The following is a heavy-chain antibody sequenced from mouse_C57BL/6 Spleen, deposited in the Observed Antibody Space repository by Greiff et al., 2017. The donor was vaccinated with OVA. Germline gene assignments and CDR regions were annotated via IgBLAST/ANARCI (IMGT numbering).Heavy chain of an antibody. V-gene: IGHV1-22*01. CDR2: INPNNGGT. J-gene: IGHJ4*01. Sequence: DVKLQESGPELVKPGASVKMSCTASGYTFTDYNMHWVKQSHGKSLEWIGYINPNNGGTSYNQKFKGKATLTVTKSSSTAYMELRSLTSEDSAVYYCARSAGSYAMDYWGQGTSVTVSS. CDR3: ARSAGSYAMDY. D-gene: IGHD4-1*01. CDR1: GYTFTDYN.